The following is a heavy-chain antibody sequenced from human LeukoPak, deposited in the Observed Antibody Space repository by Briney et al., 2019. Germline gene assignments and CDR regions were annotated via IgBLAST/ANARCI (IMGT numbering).Heavy chain of an antibody. J-gene: IGHJ3*02. CDR3: ARHVAFEVRGTGAFDI. D-gene: IGHD3-10*01. CDR2: IYHSGST. Sequence: SETLSLTCAVSGGSISSSNWWSWVRQPPGKGLEWIGEIYHSGSTNYNPSLKSRVTISVDKSKNQFSLKLSSVTAADTAVYYCARHVAFEVRGTGAFDIWGQGTMVTVSS. CDR1: GGSISSSNW. V-gene: IGHV4-4*02.